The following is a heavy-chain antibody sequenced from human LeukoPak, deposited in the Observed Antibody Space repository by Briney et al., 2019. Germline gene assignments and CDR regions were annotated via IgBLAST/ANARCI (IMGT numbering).Heavy chain of an antibody. Sequence: PSETLSLTCTVSGGSISSSSYYWGWIRQPPGKGLEWIGSIYYSGSTYYNPSLKSRVTISVDTSKNQFSLKLSSVTAADTAVYYCARGYYYGSGSYYNGGHFDYWGQGTLVTVSS. CDR1: GGSISSSSYY. V-gene: IGHV4-39*07. J-gene: IGHJ4*02. CDR3: ARGYYYGSGSYYNGGHFDY. CDR2: IYYSGST. D-gene: IGHD3-10*01.